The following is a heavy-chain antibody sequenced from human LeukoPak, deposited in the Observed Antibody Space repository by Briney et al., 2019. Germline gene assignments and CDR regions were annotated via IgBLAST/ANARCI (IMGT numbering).Heavy chain of an antibody. CDR2: SIPIFGTA. J-gene: IGHJ6*03. CDR1: GGTFSSYA. D-gene: IGHD6-6*01. Sequence: GASVKVSCKASGGTFSSYAISWVRQAPGQGLGWRGGSIPIFGTANYAQKFQGRVTITADESTSTAYMELSSLRSEDTAVYYCAREGGAARPGYYYMDVWGKGTTVTVSS. V-gene: IGHV1-69*13. CDR3: AREGGAARPGYYYMDV.